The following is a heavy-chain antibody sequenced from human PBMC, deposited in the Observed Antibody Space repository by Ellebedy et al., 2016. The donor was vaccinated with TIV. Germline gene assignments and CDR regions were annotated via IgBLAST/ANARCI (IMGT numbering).Heavy chain of an antibody. D-gene: IGHD3-10*01. Sequence: PGGSLRLSCAASGFTFRNNSMNWVRQAPGKAPAWVSSISSDSSDLSYADSGKGRFTISRDNAKNLLYLQMNTLGVEDTAVYYCAAGSREYWFDPWGQGTLVTVSS. V-gene: IGHV3-21*01. J-gene: IGHJ5*02. CDR1: GFTFRNNS. CDR2: ISSDSSDL. CDR3: AAGSREYWFDP.